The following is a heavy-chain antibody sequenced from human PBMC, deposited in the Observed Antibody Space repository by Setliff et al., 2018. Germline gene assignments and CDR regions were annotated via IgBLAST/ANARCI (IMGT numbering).Heavy chain of an antibody. D-gene: IGHD2-2*01. CDR3: ARGPPDFVVVPAAAKFDY. J-gene: IGHJ4*02. V-gene: IGHV1-18*01. CDR2: NSV. CDR1: GYSFINYG. Sequence: ASVKVSCKTSGYSFINYGINWVRQAPGQGLEWMGWNSVYARKFQARVTMTIYTPTSTAYMELRSLRSDDTAVYYCARGPPDFVVVPAAAKFDYWGQGTLVTVSS.